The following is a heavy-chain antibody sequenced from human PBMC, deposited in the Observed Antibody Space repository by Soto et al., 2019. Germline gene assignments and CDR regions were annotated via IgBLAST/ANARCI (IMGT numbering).Heavy chain of an antibody. J-gene: IGHJ2*01. D-gene: IGHD2-15*01. CDR1: GYTFTSYG. CDR2: ISAYNGNT. Sequence: QVQLVQSGAEVKKPGASVKVSCKASGYTFTSYGISWVRQAPGQGLEGMGWISAYNGNTNYAQKLQGRVTMTTDTSTSTAYMELRSLRSDDTDVYYCARAIGATSVVVAYYWYFDLWGRGTLVTVSS. CDR3: ARAIGATSVVVAYYWYFDL. V-gene: IGHV1-18*01.